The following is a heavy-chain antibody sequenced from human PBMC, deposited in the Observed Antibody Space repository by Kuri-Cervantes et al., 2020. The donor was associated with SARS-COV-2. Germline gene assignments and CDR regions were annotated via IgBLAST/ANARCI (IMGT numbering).Heavy chain of an antibody. D-gene: IGHD2-21*01. CDR2: ISYDGSNK. J-gene: IGHJ3*02. CDR1: GFTFSSYG. Sequence: LSLTCAASGFTFSSYGMHWVRQAPGKGLEWVAVISYDGSNKYYADSAKGRFTISRDNAKNTLYLQMNSLRAEDTAVYYCARADLSDFAFDIWGQGTMVTVSS. V-gene: IGHV3-30*12. CDR3: ARADLSDFAFDI.